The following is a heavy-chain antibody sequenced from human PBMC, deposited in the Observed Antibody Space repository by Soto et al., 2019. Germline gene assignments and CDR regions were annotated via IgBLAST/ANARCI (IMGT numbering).Heavy chain of an antibody. CDR2: ISYDGSNK. CDR1: GFTFSSYG. D-gene: IGHD4-17*01. V-gene: IGHV3-30*18. J-gene: IGHJ4*02. CDR3: AKSSYGDYHMN. Sequence: LRLSCAASGFTFSSYGMHWVRQAPGKGLEWVVVISYDGSNKYYADSVKGRFTISRDNSKNTLYLQMNSLRAEDKAVYYCAKSSYGDYHMNWGQGTLVTVSS.